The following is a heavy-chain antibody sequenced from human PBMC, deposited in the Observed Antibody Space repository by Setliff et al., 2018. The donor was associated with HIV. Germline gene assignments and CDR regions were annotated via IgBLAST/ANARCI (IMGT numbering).Heavy chain of an antibody. D-gene: IGHD5-18*01. Sequence: PSETLSLTCTVSGGSISTNNYYWAWIRQPPGEGLEWIGTIDYSGNTYYNASLRSRAIISGDMSKNQFSLNLNSVTASETAVYYCARHRYRFEIDSWGQGALVTVSS. CDR2: IDYSGNT. V-gene: IGHV4-39*01. CDR3: ARHRYRFEIDS. CDR1: GGSISTNNYY. J-gene: IGHJ5*01.